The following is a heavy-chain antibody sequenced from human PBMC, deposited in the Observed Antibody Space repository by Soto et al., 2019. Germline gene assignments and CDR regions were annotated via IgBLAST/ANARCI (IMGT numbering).Heavy chain of an antibody. V-gene: IGHV4-39*01. D-gene: IGHD6-19*01. CDR1: GDSLRGRSYY. CDR2: LFSGST. J-gene: IGHJ5*02. CDR3: ATTRGIAVGGRFDR. Sequence: RSLTCTVSGDSLRGRSYYWGWIRQPPGRGLEWVGTLFSGSTYSSPSLKSRVSISLDTSKNQVSLKLSSVAAADTAIYYCATTRGIAVGGRFDRCGQGTLVTVSS.